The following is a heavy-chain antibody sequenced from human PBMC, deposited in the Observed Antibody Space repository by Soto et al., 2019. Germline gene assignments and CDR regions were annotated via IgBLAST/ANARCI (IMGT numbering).Heavy chain of an antibody. CDR2: IIPMLDSA. V-gene: IGHV1-69*14. CDR1: GGTFDNYA. Sequence: QVQLVQSGAEVKKPGSSVKVSCKASGGTFDNYAITWVRQAPGQGLEWMAGIIPMLDSANYAEKFQDRVTITADKPTSTAYMEVSSLRSEDTAVYYGARTYHYDGGGKIYFYYGMAVWGQGTPVPVSS. CDR3: ARTYHYDGGGKIYFYYGMAV. J-gene: IGHJ6*02. D-gene: IGHD3-22*01.